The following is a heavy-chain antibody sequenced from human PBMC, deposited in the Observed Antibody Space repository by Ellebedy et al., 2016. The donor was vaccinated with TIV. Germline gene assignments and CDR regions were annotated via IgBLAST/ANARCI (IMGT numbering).Heavy chain of an antibody. V-gene: IGHV4-38-2*02. D-gene: IGHD6-19*01. J-gene: IGHJ6*02. Sequence: SQTLSLTCAVSGYSISSGSYWGWIRQPPGKGLEWIGSIYHSGSTNYNPSLKSRVTISVDTSKNQFSLKLSSVTAADTAVYYCARDRAVAGRANSNYYYYGMDVWGQGTTVTVSS. CDR1: GYSISSGSY. CDR3: ARDRAVAGRANSNYYYYGMDV. CDR2: IYHSGST.